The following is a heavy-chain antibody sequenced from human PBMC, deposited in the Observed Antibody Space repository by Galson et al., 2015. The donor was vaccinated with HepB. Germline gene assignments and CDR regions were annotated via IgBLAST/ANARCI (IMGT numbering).Heavy chain of an antibody. CDR2: IYWNDDK. J-gene: IGHJ4*02. V-gene: IGHV2-5*01. D-gene: IGHD2-2*01. CDR1: GFSLSTSGVG. CDR3: TRNQAVLGYCSSTSCPNYFDY. Sequence: ALVKPTQTLTLTCTFSGFSLSTSGVGVGWIRQPPGKALEWLALIYWNDDKRYSPSLKSRLTITKDTSKNQVVLTMTNMDPVDTATYYCTRNQAVLGYCSSTSCPNYFDYWGQGTLVTVSS.